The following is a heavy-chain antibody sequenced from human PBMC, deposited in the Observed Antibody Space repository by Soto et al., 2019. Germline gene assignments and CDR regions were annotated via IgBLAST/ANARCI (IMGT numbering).Heavy chain of an antibody. D-gene: IGHD6-6*01. Sequence: PGGSLRLSCAASGFTFSSYGMHWGRQAPGKGLEWVAVISYDGSNKYYADSVKGRFTISRDNSKNTLYLQMNSLRAEDTAVYYCAKDSREAASPGSYYFDYWGQGTLVTVSS. CDR1: GFTFSSYG. CDR3: AKDSREAASPGSYYFDY. V-gene: IGHV3-30*18. J-gene: IGHJ4*02. CDR2: ISYDGSNK.